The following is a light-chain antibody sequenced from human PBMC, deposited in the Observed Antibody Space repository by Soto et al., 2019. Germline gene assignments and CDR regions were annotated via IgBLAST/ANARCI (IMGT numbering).Light chain of an antibody. J-gene: IGLJ1*01. CDR1: DIASKS. CDR2: DDN. V-gene: IGLV3-21*02. Sequence: SYELTQLPSVSVAPGQTARISCGGNDIASKSVHWSQQKPGQAPVLVVYDDNDRPSGIPERLSGSNSGDTATLTISRVEAGDEADYYCQVWDSSSDHYVFGSGTKVTVL. CDR3: QVWDSSSDHYV.